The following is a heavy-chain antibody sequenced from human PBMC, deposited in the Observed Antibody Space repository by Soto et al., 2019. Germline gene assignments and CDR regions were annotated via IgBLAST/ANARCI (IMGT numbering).Heavy chain of an antibody. V-gene: IGHV1-18*01. CDR1: GYTFTTYG. CDR2: ISAYNGNT. D-gene: IGHD1-1*01. CDR3: AKTIGNDY. Sequence: QVQLVQSGAEVKKPGASVKVSCKASGYTFTTYGISWVRQAPGQGLEWVGWISAYNGNTNYAQKLQGRVTLTTNTATSKAYMEVRSLRSDDTAVYYCAKTIGNDYLGQGTLVTVSS. J-gene: IGHJ4*02.